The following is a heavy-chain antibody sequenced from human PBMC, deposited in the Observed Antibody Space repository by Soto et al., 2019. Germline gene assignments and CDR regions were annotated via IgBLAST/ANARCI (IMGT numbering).Heavy chain of an antibody. J-gene: IGHJ4*02. CDR3: ARLLLVRNWNFDY. D-gene: IGHD1-1*01. Sequence: KQSQTLSLTCTVSGGSISSSSYYWGWIRQPPGKGLEWIGSIYYSGSTYYNPSLKIRVTISVDTSKNQFSLKLSSVTAADTAVYYCARLLLVRNWNFDYWGQGTLVTVSS. CDR1: GGSISSSSYY. CDR2: IYYSGST. V-gene: IGHV4-39*01.